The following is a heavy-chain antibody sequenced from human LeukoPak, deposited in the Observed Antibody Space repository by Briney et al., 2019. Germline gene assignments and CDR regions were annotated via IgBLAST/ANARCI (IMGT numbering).Heavy chain of an antibody. Sequence: SQTLSLTCAVSGVSISDEDYYWSWVRRPPGKGLEWIGYIYSSGSTYYDPSLKSRATISVDTSKNQFSLRLSSVTAADTAVYYCARVGSTWSYYFDLWGQGTLVPVSS. J-gene: IGHJ4*02. V-gene: IGHV4-30-4*01. CDR1: GVSISDEDYY. D-gene: IGHD3-10*01. CDR2: IYSSGST. CDR3: ARVGSTWSYYFDL.